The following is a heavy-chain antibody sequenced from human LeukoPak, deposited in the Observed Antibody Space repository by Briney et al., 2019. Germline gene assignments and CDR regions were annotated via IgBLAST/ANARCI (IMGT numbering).Heavy chain of an antibody. CDR2: ISSGGSTI. V-gene: IGHV3-48*03. Sequence: QPGGSLSLSCAGSGFTFSSYAMNWVRQAPGNGLEGVSYISSGGSTIYYADSVKGRFTISRDNSKNTLYMQMNSLRAEDTAVYYYARDRTTKTGYKSYFDYWGQGTLVTVSS. D-gene: IGHD1-14*01. CDR3: ARDRTTKTGYKSYFDY. J-gene: IGHJ4*02. CDR1: GFTFSSYA.